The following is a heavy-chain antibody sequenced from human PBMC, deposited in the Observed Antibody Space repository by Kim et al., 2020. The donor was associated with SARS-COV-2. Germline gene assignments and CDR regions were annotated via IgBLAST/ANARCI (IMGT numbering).Heavy chain of an antibody. CDR3: ARGFCSGGSCYSNGMDV. J-gene: IGHJ6*02. Sequence: GGSLRLSCAASGFTFSSYAMHWVRQAPGKGLEWVAVISYDGSNKYYADSVKGRFTISRDNSKNTLYLQMNSLRAEDTAVYYCARGFCSGGSCYSNGMDVWGQGTTVTVSS. CDR1: GFTFSSYA. D-gene: IGHD2-15*01. V-gene: IGHV3-30*04. CDR2: ISYDGSNK.